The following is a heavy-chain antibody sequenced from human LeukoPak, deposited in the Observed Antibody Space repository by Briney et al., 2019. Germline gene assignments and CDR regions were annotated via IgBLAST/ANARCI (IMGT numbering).Heavy chain of an antibody. CDR1: GFTFSSYW. Sequence: GGSLRLSCAASGFTFSSYWMSWVRQAPGKGLEWVANIKQDGSEKYYVDSVKGRFTISRDNAKNSLYLQMNSLRAEDTAVYYCAREPKFSGWYGILGLTGAFGIWGQGAMCTFSS. J-gene: IGHJ3*02. D-gene: IGHD6-13*01. V-gene: IGHV3-7*01. CDR3: AREPKFSGWYGILGLTGAFGI. CDR2: IKQDGSEK.